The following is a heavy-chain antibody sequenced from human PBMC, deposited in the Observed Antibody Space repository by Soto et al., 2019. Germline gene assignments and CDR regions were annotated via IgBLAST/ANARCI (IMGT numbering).Heavy chain of an antibody. CDR1: GGSFSGYY. D-gene: IGHD3-16*02. CDR3: ARRRLKSPRLMGSYRFNAFDI. V-gene: IGHV4-34*01. J-gene: IGHJ3*02. CDR2: INHSGST. Sequence: SETLSLTCAVYGGSFSGYYWSWIRQPPGKGLEWIGEINHSGSTNYNPSLKSRVTISVDTSKNQFSLKLSSVTAADTAVYYCARRRLKSPRLMGSYRFNAFDIWGQGTMVTVSS.